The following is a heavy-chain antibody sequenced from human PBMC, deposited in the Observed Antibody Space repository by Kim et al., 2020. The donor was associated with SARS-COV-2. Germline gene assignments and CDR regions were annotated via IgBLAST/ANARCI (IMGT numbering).Heavy chain of an antibody. J-gene: IGHJ3*02. D-gene: IGHD5-12*01. CDR2: INHSGST. CDR3: ASPYADGYDAFDI. Sequence: SETLSLTCAVYGGSFSGYYWSWIRQPPGKGLEWIGEINHSGSTNYNPSLKSRVTISVDTSKNQFSLKLSSVTAADTAVYYCASPYADGYDAFDIWGQGTMATVSS. CDR1: GGSFSGYY. V-gene: IGHV4-34*01.